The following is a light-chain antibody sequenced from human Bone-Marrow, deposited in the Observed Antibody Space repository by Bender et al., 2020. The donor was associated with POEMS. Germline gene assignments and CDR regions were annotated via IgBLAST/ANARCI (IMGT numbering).Light chain of an antibody. CDR2: AVT. J-gene: IGLJ1*01. CDR3: TSYTISSTIV. CDR1: SSDIGSYTY. Sequence: QSALTQPASVSGSPGQSITISCTGTSSDIGSYTYVSWYQQHPGKAPKLLIYAVTHRPSGVSDRFSASKSGNTASLTISGLQAEDEGHYYCTSYTISSTIVFGTGTKVTVL. V-gene: IGLV2-14*03.